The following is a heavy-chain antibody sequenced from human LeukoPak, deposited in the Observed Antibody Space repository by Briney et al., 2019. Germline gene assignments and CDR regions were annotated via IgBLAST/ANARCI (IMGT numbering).Heavy chain of an antibody. Sequence: ASVKVSCKASGCTFTGYYMHWVRQAPGQGLEWMGWINPNSGGTNYAQKFQGRVTMTRDTSISTAYMELSRLRSDDTAVYYCASRQGIAAAGIDYWGQGTLVTVSS. CDR1: GCTFTGYY. D-gene: IGHD6-13*01. V-gene: IGHV1-2*02. CDR3: ASRQGIAAAGIDY. CDR2: INPNSGGT. J-gene: IGHJ4*02.